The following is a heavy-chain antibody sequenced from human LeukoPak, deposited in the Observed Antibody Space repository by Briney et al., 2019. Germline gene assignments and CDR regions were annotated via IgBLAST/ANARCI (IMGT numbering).Heavy chain of an antibody. V-gene: IGHV3-23*01. CDR2: ISGST. CDR1: GFTFSTYA. D-gene: IGHD2/OR15-2a*01. J-gene: IGHJ4*02. Sequence: GGSLRLSCAASGFTFSTYAMRWVRQAPGKGLEWVSGISGSTYYADSVKGRFTISRDNSKNTLYLQMNSLRAEDTAVYYCAKDFSTGTLGYFDSWGQGTLVTVSS. CDR3: AKDFSTGTLGYFDS.